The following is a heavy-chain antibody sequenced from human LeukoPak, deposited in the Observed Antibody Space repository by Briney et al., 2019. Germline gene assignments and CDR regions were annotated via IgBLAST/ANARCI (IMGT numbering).Heavy chain of an antibody. CDR1: GFTFSSYA. D-gene: IGHD6-13*01. CDR3: AKDSRYSSSWEFWFL. J-gene: IGHJ4*02. Sequence: GGSLRLSCAASGFTFSSYAMSWVRQAPGKGLGWVSAISGSGGSTYYADSVKGRVTISRDNSKNTLYLQMNSLRAEDTAVYYCAKDSRYSSSWEFWFLWGQGTLVTVSS. CDR2: ISGSGGST. V-gene: IGHV3-23*01.